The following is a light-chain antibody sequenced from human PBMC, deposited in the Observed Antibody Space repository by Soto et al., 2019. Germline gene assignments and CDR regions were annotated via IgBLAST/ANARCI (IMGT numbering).Light chain of an antibody. CDR1: SSDIGYYNY. CDR3: SSYTSRSTYV. Sequence: QSVLTQPASVSESPGQSIAISCTGTSSDIGYYNYVSWYQQHAGIAAKLLIFDVNNRPSGISDRFSGSKSGNTASLTISGIQAEDEAHYYCSSYTSRSTYVFGSGTKVTVL. V-gene: IGLV2-14*03. J-gene: IGLJ1*01. CDR2: DVN.